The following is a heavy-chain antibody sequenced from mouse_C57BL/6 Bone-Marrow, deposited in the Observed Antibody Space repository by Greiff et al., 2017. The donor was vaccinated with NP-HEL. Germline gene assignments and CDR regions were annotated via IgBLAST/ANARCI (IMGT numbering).Heavy chain of an antibody. CDR3: ACYYSKSPFDY. CDR2: IYPGDGDT. J-gene: IGHJ2*01. D-gene: IGHD2-5*01. CDR1: GYAFSSSW. Sequence: VQLQQSGPELVKPGASVKISCKASGYAFSSSWMNWVKQRPGKGLEWIGRIYPGDGDTNYNGKFKGKATLTADKSSSTAYMQLSSLTSEDSAVYFCACYYSKSPFDYWGQGTTLTVSS. V-gene: IGHV1-82*01.